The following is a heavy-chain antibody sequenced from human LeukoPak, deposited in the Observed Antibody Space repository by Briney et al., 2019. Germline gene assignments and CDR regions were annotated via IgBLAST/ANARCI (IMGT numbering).Heavy chain of an antibody. CDR2: INHSGST. CDR1: GGSFSGYY. J-gene: IGHJ4*02. D-gene: IGHD3-22*01. CDR3: ARSSYYYDSSGYYLY. Sequence: KPSETLSLTCAVYGGSFSGYYWSWIRQPPGKGLEWIGEINHSGSTNYNPSLKSRVTISVDTSKNQFSLKLSSVTAADTAVYYCARSSYYYDSSGYYLYWGQGTLVTVSS. V-gene: IGHV4-34*01.